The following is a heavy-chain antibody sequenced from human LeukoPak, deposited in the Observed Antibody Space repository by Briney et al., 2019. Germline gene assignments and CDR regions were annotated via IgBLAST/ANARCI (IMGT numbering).Heavy chain of an antibody. V-gene: IGHV1-8*03. J-gene: IGHJ3*02. D-gene: IGHD1-14*01. CDR1: GYTFTSYD. CDR3: ARAGRKAGAFDI. CDR2: MNPNSGNT. Sequence: GASVKVSCKASGYTFTSYDINWVRQATGQGLEWMGWMNPNSGNTGYAQKFQGRVTITRNTSISTTYMELSSLRSEDTAVYYCARAGRKAGAFDIWGQGTMVTVSS.